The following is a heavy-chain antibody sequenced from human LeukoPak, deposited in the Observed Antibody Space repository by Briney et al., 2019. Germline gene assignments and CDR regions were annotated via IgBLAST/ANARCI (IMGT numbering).Heavy chain of an antibody. J-gene: IGHJ6*02. CDR1: GFTLSSYA. D-gene: IGHD2-2*01. Sequence: GGSLRLSCAASGFTLSSYAMHWVRQAPGKGLEWVSVISYDGSNKYYADSVKGRFTISRDNSKNTLYLQMNSLRAEDTAVYYCARDIVVVPAAIPSWHYYYGMDVWGQGTTVTVSS. CDR2: ISYDGSNK. V-gene: IGHV3-30-3*01. CDR3: ARDIVVVPAAIPSWHYYYGMDV.